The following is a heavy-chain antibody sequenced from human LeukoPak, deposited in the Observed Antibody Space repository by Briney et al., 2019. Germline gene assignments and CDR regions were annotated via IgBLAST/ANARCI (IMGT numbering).Heavy chain of an antibody. CDR2: NFFHDGTT. CDR3: ARDSGNYHYDMDV. Sequence: GASVKVSCKTSGYSFNSHHVHWVRQAPGQGLEWMGINFFHDGTTSNTQKFPGRLTITRDTSTSTVYMELSSLRSEDTAVYYCARDSGNYHYDMDVWGQGTTVIVSS. CDR1: GYSFNSHH. D-gene: IGHD3-10*01. V-gene: IGHV1-46*02. J-gene: IGHJ6*02.